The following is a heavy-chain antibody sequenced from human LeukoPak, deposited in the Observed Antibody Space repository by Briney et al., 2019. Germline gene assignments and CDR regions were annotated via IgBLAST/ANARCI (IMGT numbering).Heavy chain of an antibody. CDR1: NGSISSNTYY. CDR2: IYYTGST. CDR3: AKSDSYGLIDY. D-gene: IGHD2-21*02. J-gene: IGHJ4*02. V-gene: IGHV4-39*01. Sequence: SETLSLTCIVSNGSISSNTYYWGWIRQPPGQGLEWIGTIYYTGSTYNNPSLKSRVTISGDTSKNQFFLKLNSVTAADTAMYYCAKSDSYGLIDYLGQGTLVTVSS.